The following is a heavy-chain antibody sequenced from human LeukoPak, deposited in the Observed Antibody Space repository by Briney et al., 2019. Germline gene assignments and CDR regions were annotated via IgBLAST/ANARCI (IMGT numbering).Heavy chain of an antibody. CDR3: ARDRETTPVLDH. V-gene: IGHV3-21*01. D-gene: IGHD4-11*01. Sequence: GGSLRLSCAASGFTFSSYSMNWVRQAPGKGLEWVSSISSSSSYIYYADSVKGRFTISRDNAKNSLYLQMNSLRAEDTAVYYCARDRETTPVLDHWGQGTLVTVSS. CDR2: ISSSSSYI. J-gene: IGHJ4*02. CDR1: GFTFSSYS.